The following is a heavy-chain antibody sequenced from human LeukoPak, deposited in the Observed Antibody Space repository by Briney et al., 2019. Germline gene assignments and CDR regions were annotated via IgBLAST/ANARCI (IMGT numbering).Heavy chain of an antibody. CDR3: AREPKPGTVTKDY. Sequence: GASVKVSCTASGYTFTGYYMHWVRQAPGQGLEWMGRINPNSGGTNYAQKFQGRVTMTRDTSISTAYMELSRLRSDDTAVYYCAREPKPGTVTKDYWGQGTLVTVSS. CDR1: GYTFTGYY. J-gene: IGHJ4*02. D-gene: IGHD4-11*01. CDR2: INPNSGGT. V-gene: IGHV1-2*06.